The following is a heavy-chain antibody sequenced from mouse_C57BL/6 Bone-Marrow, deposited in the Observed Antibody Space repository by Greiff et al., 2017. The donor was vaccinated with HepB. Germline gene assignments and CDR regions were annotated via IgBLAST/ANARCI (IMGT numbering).Heavy chain of an antibody. CDR2: IYPRDGST. Sequence: QVQLQQSDAELVKPGASVKISCKVSGYTFTDHTIHWMKQRPEQGLEWIGYIYPRDGSTKYNEKFKGKATLTADKSSLTAYMQLNSLTSEDAAVYYCARRGLYGNDWYFDVWGTGTTVTVSS. D-gene: IGHD2-1*01. CDR1: GYTFTDHT. V-gene: IGHV1-78*01. J-gene: IGHJ1*03. CDR3: ARRGLYGNDWYFDV.